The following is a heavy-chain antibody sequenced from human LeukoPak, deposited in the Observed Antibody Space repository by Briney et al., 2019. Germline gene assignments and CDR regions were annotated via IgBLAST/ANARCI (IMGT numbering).Heavy chain of an antibody. D-gene: IGHD2-15*01. Sequence: GGSLRLSCAASGFIFSKSWMAWVRQAPGKGLEWVALINRDQSEKYYVDSVKGRLTISRDNAENSLYLQMNSLRAEDTAIYYCARDVGGCRGGSCDYDAFDIWGQGTMVTVSS. CDR2: INRDQSEK. J-gene: IGHJ3*02. CDR3: ARDVGGCRGGSCDYDAFDI. CDR1: GFIFSKSW. V-gene: IGHV3-7*04.